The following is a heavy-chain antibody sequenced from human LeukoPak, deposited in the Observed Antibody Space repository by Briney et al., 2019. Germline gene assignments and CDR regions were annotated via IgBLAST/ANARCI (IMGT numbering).Heavy chain of an antibody. V-gene: IGHV3-74*01. CDR1: GFSFSTYW. Sequence: PGGSLRLSCAASGFSFSTYWMHWVRQAPGKRLVWVSHINSDGRNTTYADSVTGRFTIFRDNAKNTLYLQMNSLRAEDTAVYYCARVLAQQQGYWGQGTLVTVSS. D-gene: IGHD6-13*01. CDR2: INSDGRNT. J-gene: IGHJ4*02. CDR3: ARVLAQQQGY.